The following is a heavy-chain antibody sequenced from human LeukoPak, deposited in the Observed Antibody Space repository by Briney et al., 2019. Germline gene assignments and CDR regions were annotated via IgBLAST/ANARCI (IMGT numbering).Heavy chain of an antibody. V-gene: IGHV4-38-2*02. CDR1: GYSISSGYY. Sequence: SETLSLTCTVSGYSISSGYYWGWIRQPPGKGLEWIGSFYHSGSTYYNPSLKSRVTMSVDTSKNQFSLKLTSVTAADTAIYYCATTITVTTDYWGQGILVTVSS. CDR2: FYHSGST. CDR3: ATTITVTTDY. D-gene: IGHD4-17*01. J-gene: IGHJ4*02.